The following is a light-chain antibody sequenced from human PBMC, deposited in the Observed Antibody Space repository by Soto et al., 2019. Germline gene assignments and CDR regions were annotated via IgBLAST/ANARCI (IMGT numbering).Light chain of an antibody. J-gene: IGKJ1*01. Sequence: EIVLTQSPGTLSLSPGERATLSCRASQSVGSRSLAWSQQKPGQAPRVLLYGTSERATGIPDRFSGSGSGTEFTLTISRLEPEDFAVYFCQQYGRSPTFGQGTKVDIK. CDR2: GTS. CDR1: QSVGSRS. CDR3: QQYGRSPT. V-gene: IGKV3-20*01.